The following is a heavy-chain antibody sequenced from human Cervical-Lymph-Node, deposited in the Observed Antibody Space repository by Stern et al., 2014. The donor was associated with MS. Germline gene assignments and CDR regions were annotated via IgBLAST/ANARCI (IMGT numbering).Heavy chain of an antibody. J-gene: IGHJ4*02. D-gene: IGHD4-17*01. Sequence: EMQLVESGGGLVKPGGSLRLSCAASGFTFSSYSMNWVRQAPGQGLEWVSSISSSSSYIYYADSVKGRVTSSRDNAKNALYLQINSLRAEDTAVYYYAREGELDGERGVDYWGQGTLVTVSS. V-gene: IGHV3-21*01. CDR3: AREGELDGERGVDY. CDR1: GFTFSSYS. CDR2: ISSSSSYI.